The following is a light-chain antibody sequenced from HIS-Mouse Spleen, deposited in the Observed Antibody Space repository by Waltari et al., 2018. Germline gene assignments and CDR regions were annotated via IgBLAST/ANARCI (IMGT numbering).Light chain of an antibody. V-gene: IGKV1-9*01. CDR2: AAS. CDR3: KQLNSYPPT. J-gene: IGKJ1*01. CDR1: ECISSY. Sequence: DIQLTQSPSFLSASVGDRLTITSRASECISSYLAWYQQKPGKAPKLLIYAASTLQSGVPSRFSGSGSGTEFTLTISSLKHEDVGTYYCKQLNSYPPTFGQGPKVEIK.